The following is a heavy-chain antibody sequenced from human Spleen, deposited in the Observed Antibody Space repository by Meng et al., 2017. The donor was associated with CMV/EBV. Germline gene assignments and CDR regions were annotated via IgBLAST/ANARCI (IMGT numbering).Heavy chain of an antibody. V-gene: IGHV1-18*01. CDR3: ARATRVLTIFGVVITTRMDV. D-gene: IGHD3-3*01. CDR2: ISAYNGNT. Sequence: ASVKVSCKASGYTFTSYGISWVRQAPGQGLEWMGWISAYNGNTNYAQKLQGRVTMTTDTSTSTAYMELRSLRSDDTAVYYCARATRVLTIFGVVITTRMDVWGQGTTVTVSS. J-gene: IGHJ6*02. CDR1: GYTFTSYG.